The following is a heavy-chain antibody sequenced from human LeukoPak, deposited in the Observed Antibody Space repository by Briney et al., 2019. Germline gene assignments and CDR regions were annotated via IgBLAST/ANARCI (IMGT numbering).Heavy chain of an antibody. Sequence: GGFLRLSCAASGFPFSTYGISWVRQAPGKGLEWVSAITGSGDFAKYADSVRGRFTISRDNSKNTVYLQMNSLTVEDTALYYCTKRITATAPFDSWGQGALVTVSS. D-gene: IGHD4-17*01. V-gene: IGHV3-23*01. CDR1: GFPFSTYG. CDR3: TKRITATAPFDS. J-gene: IGHJ4*02. CDR2: ITGSGDFA.